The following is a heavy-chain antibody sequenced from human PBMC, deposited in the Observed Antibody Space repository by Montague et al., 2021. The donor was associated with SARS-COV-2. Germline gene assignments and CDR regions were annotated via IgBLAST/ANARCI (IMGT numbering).Heavy chain of an antibody. CDR2: ISAYNGNT. V-gene: IGHV1-18*01. Sequence: SVKVSCKASGYTFTSYGISWVRQAPGQGLEWMGWISAYNGNTNYAQKLQGRVTMTTDTTTSTAYMELRSLRSDDTAVYYCAKDSVGVVVDYYYYYGMDVWGQGTTVTVSS. CDR3: AKDSVGVVVDYYYYYGMDV. J-gene: IGHJ6*02. CDR1: GYTFTSYG. D-gene: IGHD2-15*01.